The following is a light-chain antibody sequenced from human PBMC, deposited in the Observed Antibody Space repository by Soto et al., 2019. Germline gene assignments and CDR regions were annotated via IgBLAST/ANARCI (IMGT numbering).Light chain of an antibody. Sequence: DVQVTQSPSSLSASVGDRVTTTCRASQGIRNGLSWYQQKPGQAPTLLIYAASSLQSGVPSRFSGSGSGTDVTRDISIRQPEDVATDDCLQDYTSVWPFGQGNKGEI. CDR1: QGIRNG. CDR3: LQDYTSVWP. CDR2: AAS. V-gene: IGKV1-27*01. J-gene: IGKJ1*01.